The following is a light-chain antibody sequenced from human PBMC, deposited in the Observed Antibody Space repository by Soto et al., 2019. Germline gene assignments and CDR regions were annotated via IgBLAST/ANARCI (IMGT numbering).Light chain of an antibody. CDR2: EVS. V-gene: IGLV2-14*01. Sequence: QSALTQPRSVSGSPGQSVTISCTGTSSDVGGYNYVSWYQQHPGKAPKLMIYEVSNRPSGVSDRFSGSKSGNTASLTISGLRAEDEADYYCSSYTSISTYVVFGGGTKVTVL. J-gene: IGLJ2*01. CDR1: SSDVGGYNY. CDR3: SSYTSISTYVV.